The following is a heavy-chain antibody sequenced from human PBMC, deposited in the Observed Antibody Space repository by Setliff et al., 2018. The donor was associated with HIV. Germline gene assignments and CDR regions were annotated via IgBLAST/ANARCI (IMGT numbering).Heavy chain of an antibody. CDR1: GYTFTSYY. CDR3: ATEVGMDIGAFDI. J-gene: IGHJ3*02. D-gene: IGHD5-12*01. V-gene: IGHV1-46*01. CDR2: INPSGGST. Sequence: ASVKVSCKASGYTFTSYYVHWVRQAPGQGLEWMGIINPSGGSTSYAQKFQGRVTMTRDTSTSTVYMGLSSLRSEDTAVYYCATEVGMDIGAFDIWGQGTMVTVSS.